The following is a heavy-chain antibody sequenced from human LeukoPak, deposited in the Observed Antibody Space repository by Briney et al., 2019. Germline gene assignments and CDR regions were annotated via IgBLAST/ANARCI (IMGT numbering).Heavy chain of an antibody. CDR3: ARGPLATTVTPRWFDP. CDR1: GGPISSYY. D-gene: IGHD4-17*01. V-gene: IGHV4-59*01. J-gene: IGHJ5*02. Sequence: SETLSLICTVSGGPISSYYWSWIRQPPGKGLEWIGYIYYSWSTNYNPSLKSRVTISVDTSKNQFSLKLSSVTAADTAVYYCARGPLATTVTPRWFDPWGQGTLVTVSS. CDR2: IYYSWST.